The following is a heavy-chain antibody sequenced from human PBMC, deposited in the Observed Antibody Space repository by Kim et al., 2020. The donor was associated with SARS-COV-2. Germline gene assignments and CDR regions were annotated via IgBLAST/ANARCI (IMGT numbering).Heavy chain of an antibody. V-gene: IGHV3-74*01. J-gene: IGHJ3*02. CDR3: TRDQYEWQLLNVFDS. D-gene: IGHD1-26*01. CDR2: VNSDGSNT. CDR1: GFTFSTHY. Sequence: GGSLRLSCAASGFTFSTHYMHWVRQVPGKGLVWVSRVNSDGSNTKYADSVKGRFTISRDNAKNTLYLQMNSLRAEDTAVYFCTRDQYEWQLLNVFDSWGQGTMVTVPS.